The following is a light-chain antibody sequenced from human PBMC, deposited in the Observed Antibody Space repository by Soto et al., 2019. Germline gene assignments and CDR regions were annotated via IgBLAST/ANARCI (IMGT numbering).Light chain of an antibody. CDR2: GAS. CDR1: QSVSSN. J-gene: IGKJ2*01. CDR3: QQYNNWPPLMYT. Sequence: EIVMTQSPATLSVSPGERATLSCRASQSVSSNLAWYQQQRGQAPRLLIYGASTRATGIPARFSGSGSGTEFTLTISRLQSEDFAVYYCQQYNNWPPLMYTFGQGTKLEIK. V-gene: IGKV3-15*01.